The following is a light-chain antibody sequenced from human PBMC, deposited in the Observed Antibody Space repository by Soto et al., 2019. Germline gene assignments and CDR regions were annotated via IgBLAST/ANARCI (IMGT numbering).Light chain of an antibody. J-gene: IGKJ5*01. Sequence: DIVMTQSPLSLPVTPGEPSSISSRSSQILLHSNGYNYLDWYLHKPGQAPRLLIYGASTRAAGIPDRFSGSGSGTDFTLTITRLEPEDSAVYFCQQYTGPPTTFGQGTRLEI. CDR1: QILLHSNGYNY. V-gene: IGKV2-28*01. CDR2: GAS. CDR3: QQYTGPPTT.